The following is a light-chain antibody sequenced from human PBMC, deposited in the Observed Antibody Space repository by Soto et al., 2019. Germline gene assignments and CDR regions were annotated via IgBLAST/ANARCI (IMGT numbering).Light chain of an antibody. V-gene: IGKV3-20*01. CDR1: QSVSSSY. CDR2: GAS. J-gene: IGKJ1*01. Sequence: EIVLTQSPGTLSLSPGERATLSCRASQSVSSSYLAWYQQKPGQAPRLLIYGASSRATGIPDRFSGSGSGTDLTLTISRLEPEDFAVYYFQQYGSSPPTFVQGTKVEIK. CDR3: QQYGSSPPT.